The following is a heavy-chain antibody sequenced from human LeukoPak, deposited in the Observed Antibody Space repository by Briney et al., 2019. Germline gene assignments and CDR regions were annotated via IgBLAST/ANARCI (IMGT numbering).Heavy chain of an antibody. D-gene: IGHD3-9*01. J-gene: IGHJ4*02. CDR1: GYTFTSYY. CDR2: INPSGGST. V-gene: IGHV1-46*01. CDR3: ARGPQTRYYDILTGYYFDY. Sequence: ASVKVSCKASGYTFTSYYMHWVRQAPGQGLEWMGIINPSGGSTSYAQKFQGRVTMTRDTSTSTVYMELSSLRSEDTAVYYCARGPQTRYYDILTGYYFDYRGQGTLVTVSS.